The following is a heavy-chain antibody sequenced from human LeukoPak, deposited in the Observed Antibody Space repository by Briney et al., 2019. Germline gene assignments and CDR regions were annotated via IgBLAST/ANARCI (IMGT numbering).Heavy chain of an antibody. Sequence: SQTLSLTXTVSGGSISSGDYYWSWIRQPPGKGLEWIGRISTSGNTNYTPSLKSRVTMSVDTSRNQFSLKLTSVTAADAAVYYCARGEGNYFDYWGQGALVTVSS. V-gene: IGHV4-61*02. CDR3: ARGEGNYFDY. J-gene: IGHJ4*02. CDR1: GGSISSGDYY. CDR2: ISTSGNT.